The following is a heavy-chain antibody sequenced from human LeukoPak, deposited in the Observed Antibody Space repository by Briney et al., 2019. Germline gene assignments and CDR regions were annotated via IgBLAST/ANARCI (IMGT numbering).Heavy chain of an antibody. CDR3: ARGDEYSSSSSYYYYMDV. J-gene: IGHJ6*03. CDR2: IWHDGRNK. CDR1: GFTFTNYG. D-gene: IGHD6-6*01. Sequence: GGSLRLSCAASGFTFTNYGMHWVRQAPGKGLEWVAVIWHDGRNKYYADSVEGRFTISRDNSKNTLYLQMNSLRAEDTAVYYCARGDEYSSSSSYYYYMDVWGKGTTVTVSS. V-gene: IGHV3-33*01.